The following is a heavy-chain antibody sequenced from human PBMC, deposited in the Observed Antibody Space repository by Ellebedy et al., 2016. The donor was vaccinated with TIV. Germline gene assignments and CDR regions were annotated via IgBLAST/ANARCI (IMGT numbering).Heavy chain of an antibody. Sequence: ASVKVSCKASGYTFTSYDINWVRQATGQGLEWMGWMNPNSGNTGYAQKFQGRVTITADESTSTAYMELRSLRSDDTAVYYCARFELLWFGEFSQYNWFDPWGQGTLVTVSS. CDR3: ARFELLWFGEFSQYNWFDP. CDR1: GYTFTSYD. V-gene: IGHV1-8*03. CDR2: MNPNSGNT. J-gene: IGHJ5*02. D-gene: IGHD3-10*01.